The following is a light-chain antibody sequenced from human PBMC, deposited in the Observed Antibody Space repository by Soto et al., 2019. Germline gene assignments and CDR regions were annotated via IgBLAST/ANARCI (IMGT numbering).Light chain of an antibody. V-gene: IGLV1-51*01. Sequence: QSVLTQPPSVSAAPGQKVTISCSGSTSNIGNNYVSWFQQLPGTAPKLLIYDNHKRPSGIPDRFSASKSGTSATLALTGLQTGDEADYHCGTWDSNLRIVVFGGGTKLTVL. J-gene: IGLJ2*01. CDR1: TSNIGNNY. CDR2: DNH. CDR3: GTWDSNLRIVV.